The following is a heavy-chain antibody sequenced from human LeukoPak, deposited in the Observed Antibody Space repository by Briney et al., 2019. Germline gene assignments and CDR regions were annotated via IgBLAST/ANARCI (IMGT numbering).Heavy chain of an antibody. CDR1: GYTFTGYY. CDR2: INPNSGGT. D-gene: IGHD6-13*01. J-gene: IGHJ5*02. CDR3: ARERSSSWYRNWFDP. Sequence: ASVKVPCKASGYTFTGYYMHWVRQAPGQGLEWMGWINPNSGGTNYAQKFQGRVTMTRDTSISTAYMELSRLRSDDTAVYYCARERSSSWYRNWFDPWGQGTLVTVSS. V-gene: IGHV1-2*02.